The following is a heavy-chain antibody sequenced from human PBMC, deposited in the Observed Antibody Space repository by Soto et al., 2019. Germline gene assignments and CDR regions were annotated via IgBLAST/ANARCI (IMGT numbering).Heavy chain of an antibody. CDR1: GGTFSSYA. J-gene: IGHJ4*02. D-gene: IGHD5-18*01. CDR3: ARVHTAMAIDY. CDR2: TIPIFGTA. Sequence: SVKVSCKASGGTFSSYAISWVRQAPGQGLEWMGGTIPIFGTANYAQKFQGRVTITADESTSTAYMELSSLRSEDTAVYYCARVHTAMAIDYWGQGTMVTVYS. V-gene: IGHV1-69*13.